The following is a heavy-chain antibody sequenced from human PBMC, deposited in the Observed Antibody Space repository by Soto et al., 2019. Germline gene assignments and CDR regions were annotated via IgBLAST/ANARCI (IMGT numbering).Heavy chain of an antibody. Sequence: SQTLSLTCAICGDSVSNNGATWNWIRQSPSRGLEWLGRAYYRSRWQYDYATSVRSRITINPDTSKNQFSLQLSSVTPEDTAVYYCARDTRDFNSGFDPWGQGSLVTVSS. CDR3: ARDTRDFNSGFDP. CDR2: AYYRSRWQY. D-gene: IGHD4-4*01. J-gene: IGHJ5*02. V-gene: IGHV6-1*01. CDR1: GDSVSNNGAT.